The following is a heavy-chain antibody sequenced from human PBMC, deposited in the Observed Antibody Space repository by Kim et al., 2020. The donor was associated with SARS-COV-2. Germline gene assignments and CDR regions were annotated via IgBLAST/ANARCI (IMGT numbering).Heavy chain of an antibody. CDR3: ARHLTEPEPYYTLAS. Sequence: SETLSLTCSVSGGSIGRFYWSWIRQPPGKALEWIADVFNVGITNYNPTLQSLVTISVTPSKTQVSLGLSPGTAADPAIYYGARHLTEPEPYYTLASWGQGTLFTVSS. CDR1: GGSIGRFY. J-gene: IGHJ5*02. D-gene: IGHD3-9*01. V-gene: IGHV4-59*08. CDR2: VFNVGIT.